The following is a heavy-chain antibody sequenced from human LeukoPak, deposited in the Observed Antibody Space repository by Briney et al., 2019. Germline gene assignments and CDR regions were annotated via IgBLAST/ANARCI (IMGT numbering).Heavy chain of an antibody. CDR1: GGSINSGGYY. CDR2: IYSSGST. V-gene: IGHV4-31*03. J-gene: IGHJ4*02. CDR3: ARESGYSGGPFYY. D-gene: IGHD6-19*01. Sequence: SETLSLTCTVSGGSINSGGYYWSWIRQRPGKGLEYFGYIYSSGSTYYNPSLKSRVTISMDTSKNQFSLTLTSVTAADTAVYYCARESGYSGGPFYYWGQGTLVTVSS.